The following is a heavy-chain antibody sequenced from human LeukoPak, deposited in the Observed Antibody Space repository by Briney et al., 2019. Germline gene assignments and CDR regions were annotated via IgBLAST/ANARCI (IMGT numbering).Heavy chain of an antibody. J-gene: IGHJ6*03. CDR3: ARVPSCGGDCYMDV. V-gene: IGHV3-74*01. Sequence: GGSLRLSCAASGFTFSSYWMHWVRQAPGKGLVWVSRINSDGSSTSYADSVKGRFTISRDNAKNSLYLQMNSLRAEDTAVYYCARVPSCGGDCYMDVWGKGTTVTVSS. D-gene: IGHD2-21*01. CDR2: INSDGSST. CDR1: GFTFSSYW.